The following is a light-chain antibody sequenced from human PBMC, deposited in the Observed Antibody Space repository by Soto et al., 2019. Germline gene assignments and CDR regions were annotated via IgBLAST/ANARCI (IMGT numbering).Light chain of an antibody. Sequence: IVMTQSPATLSVSPGERATLSCRASQSISSNLAWYQQKPGQTPRLLIYGASTRATGIPARFGGSGSGTEFTLTISSLQSEDLAVYYCQQYNNWPGTFGQGTKVEIK. CDR1: QSISSN. CDR2: GAS. V-gene: IGKV3-15*01. J-gene: IGKJ1*01. CDR3: QQYNNWPGT.